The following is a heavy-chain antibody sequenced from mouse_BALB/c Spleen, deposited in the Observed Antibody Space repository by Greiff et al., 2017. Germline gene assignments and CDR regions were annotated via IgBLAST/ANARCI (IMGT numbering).Heavy chain of an antibody. Sequence: DVKLQESGGGLVKPGGSLKLSCAASGFTFSSYAMSWVRQTPEKRLEWVASISSGGSTYYPDSVKGRFTISRDNARNILYLQMSSLRSEDTAMYYCARAPDYPYYAMDYWGQGTSVTVSS. CDR2: ISSGGST. D-gene: IGHD2-4*01. V-gene: IGHV5-6-5*01. CDR3: ARAPDYPYYAMDY. J-gene: IGHJ4*01. CDR1: GFTFSSYA.